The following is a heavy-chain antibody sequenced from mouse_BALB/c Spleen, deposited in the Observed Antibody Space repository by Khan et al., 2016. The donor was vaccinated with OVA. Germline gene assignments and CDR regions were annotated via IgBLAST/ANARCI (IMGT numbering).Heavy chain of an antibody. CDR1: GYTFTSYW. CDR2: INPSSGYT. D-gene: IGHD2-5*01. CDR3: ARDSIDY. V-gene: IGHV1-7*01. J-gene: IGHJ2*01. Sequence: QIQLVQSGAELAKPGASVKMSCKASGYTFTSYWMHWVKQRPGQGLEWIGYINPSSGYTEYNQNFKDKATLTADKSSSTAYMQLSSLTSEDSAVYYWARDSIDYWGQGTTLTVSS.